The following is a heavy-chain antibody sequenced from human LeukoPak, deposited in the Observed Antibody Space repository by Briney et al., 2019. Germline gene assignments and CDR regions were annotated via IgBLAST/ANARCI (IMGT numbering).Heavy chain of an antibody. V-gene: IGHV3-23*01. J-gene: IGHJ4*02. Sequence: PGGSLRLSCAASGFTFSSYAISWVRQAPGKGLEWVSTFGGSSGNTYYTDSVKGRFTISRDNSKNTLFLQMNSLRAEDTAVYYCAKRERGAFYFDYWGQGTLVTVSS. CDR2: FGGSSGNT. CDR1: GFTFSSYA. CDR3: AKRERGAFYFDY. D-gene: IGHD4/OR15-4a*01.